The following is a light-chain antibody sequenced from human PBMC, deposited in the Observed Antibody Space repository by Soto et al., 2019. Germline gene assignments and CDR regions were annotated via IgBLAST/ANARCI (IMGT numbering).Light chain of an antibody. CDR3: AAWDDSLSGFVV. Sequence: QSVLTQPPSASGTPGQRVTISCSGSSSNLGSNYVYWYQQLPGTAPKLLIYRNNQRPSGVPDRFSGSKSGTSASLAISGLRSEDEADYDCAAWDDSLSGFVVFGGGTKLTVL. CDR2: RNN. J-gene: IGLJ2*01. CDR1: SSNLGSNY. V-gene: IGLV1-47*01.